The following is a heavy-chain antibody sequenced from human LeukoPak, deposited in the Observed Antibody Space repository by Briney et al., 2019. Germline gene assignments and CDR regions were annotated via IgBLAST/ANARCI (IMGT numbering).Heavy chain of an antibody. Sequence: GGFLRLSCAASGFTLSGYWMHWVRQAPGEGLVWVSRIDPDGTTTNYADSVKGRFTTSRDNAKNTLYLQMNSLRAEDTALYYCTRVQAGRAGLMDVWGRGTTVTVSS. CDR3: TRVQAGRAGLMDV. CDR1: GFTLSGYW. V-gene: IGHV3-74*01. D-gene: IGHD6-13*01. J-gene: IGHJ6*02. CDR2: IDPDGTTT.